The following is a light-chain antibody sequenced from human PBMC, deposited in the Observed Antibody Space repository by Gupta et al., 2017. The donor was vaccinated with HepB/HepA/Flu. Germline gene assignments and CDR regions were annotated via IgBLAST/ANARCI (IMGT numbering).Light chain of an antibody. Sequence: SYELTQPPSGSVSPGQTARITCPGDALPKQYAYWYQQKPGQAPVLVIYKDSERPSGIPDRFSGSSSGTTVTLDISGVQAEDEADYYCQSADISGTYVLFGGGTKLTVL. J-gene: IGLJ2*01. CDR2: KDS. CDR1: ALPKQY. V-gene: IGLV3-25*03. CDR3: QSADISGTYVL.